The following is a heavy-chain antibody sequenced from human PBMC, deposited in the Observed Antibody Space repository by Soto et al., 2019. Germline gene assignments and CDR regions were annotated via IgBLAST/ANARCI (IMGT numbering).Heavy chain of an antibody. V-gene: IGHV4-59*01. CDR3: ARVRKSSGWPGVHFDY. D-gene: IGHD6-19*01. Sequence: SETLSLTCTVSGGSISSYYWSWIRQPPGKGLEWIGYIYYSGSTNYNPSLKSRVTISVDTSKNQFSLKLSSVTAADTAVYYCARVRKSSGWPGVHFDYWGQGTLVTVSS. J-gene: IGHJ4*02. CDR1: GGSISSYY. CDR2: IYYSGST.